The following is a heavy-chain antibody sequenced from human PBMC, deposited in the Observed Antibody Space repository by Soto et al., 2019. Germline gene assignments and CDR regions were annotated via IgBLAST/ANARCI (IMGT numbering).Heavy chain of an antibody. V-gene: IGHV4-30-4*01. D-gene: IGHD3-22*01. Sequence: SETLSLTCTVSGGSISSGDYYWSWIRQPPGKGLEWIGYIYYSGSTYYNPSLKSRVTISVDTSKNQFSLKLSSVTAADTAVYYCARRLYYDSTWDYFDYWGQGTLVTVSS. CDR1: GGSISSGDYY. CDR3: ARRLYYDSTWDYFDY. CDR2: IYYSGST. J-gene: IGHJ4*02.